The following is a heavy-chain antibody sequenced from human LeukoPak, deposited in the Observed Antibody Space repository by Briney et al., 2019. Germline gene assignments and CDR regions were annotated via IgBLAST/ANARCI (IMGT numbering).Heavy chain of an antibody. D-gene: IGHD5-12*01. J-gene: IGHJ4*02. Sequence: GAPVKVSCKASGYTFTSYYIHWVRQAPGQGFEWMGIINPSDGSTTYAQKLQGRVTMTRDTSTSTVYMELNSLKSEDTAVYYCARVPHIVPRGTFDYWGQGTLVTVSS. CDR2: INPSDGST. CDR3: ARVPHIVPRGTFDY. CDR1: GYTFTSYY. V-gene: IGHV1-46*01.